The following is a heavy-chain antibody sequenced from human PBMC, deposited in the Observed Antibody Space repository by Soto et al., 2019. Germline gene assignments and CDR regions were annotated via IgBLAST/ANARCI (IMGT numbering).Heavy chain of an antibody. CDR2: IIPIFGTA. V-gene: IGHV1-69*06. CDR3: ARVVRLQAYNWFDP. CDR1: GATFSSYA. D-gene: IGHD4-4*01. J-gene: IGHJ5*02. Sequence: SVKVSCTASGATFSSYAISWVRQAPGQGLEWMGGIIPIFGTANYAQKFQGRVTITADKSTSTAYMELSSLRSEDTAVYYCARVVRLQAYNWFDPWGQGTLVTVSS.